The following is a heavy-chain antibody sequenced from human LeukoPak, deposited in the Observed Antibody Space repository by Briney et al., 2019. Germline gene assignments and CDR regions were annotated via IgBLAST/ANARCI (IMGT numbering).Heavy chain of an antibody. CDR2: ISSNGCNT. V-gene: IGHV3-64*01. J-gene: IGHJ3*02. CDR1: GFTFSSYA. Sequence: GGSLRLSCVASGFTFSSYAMHWVRQAPGKGLEYVSAISSNGCNTYYANSVKGRFTISRDNSKNTLYLQMGSLRAEDMAVYYCARDLYDSSGLDAFDIWGQGTMVTVSS. CDR3: ARDLYDSSGLDAFDI. D-gene: IGHD3-22*01.